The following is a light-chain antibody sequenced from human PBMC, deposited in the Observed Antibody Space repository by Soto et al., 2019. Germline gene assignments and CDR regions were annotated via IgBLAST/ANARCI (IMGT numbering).Light chain of an antibody. CDR2: DTS. J-gene: IGLJ3*02. CDR1: TGPVTHNHW. Sequence: QAVVTQEPSLTVSPGGTVTLTCGSSTGPVTHNHWPYWFQQKPGQAPRTLIYDTSNKLSWTPARFSGSLLGGKAALTLSGAQPEDEADYYFLLHGSPRVFGAGTKLTVL. V-gene: IGLV7-46*01. CDR3: LLHGSPRV.